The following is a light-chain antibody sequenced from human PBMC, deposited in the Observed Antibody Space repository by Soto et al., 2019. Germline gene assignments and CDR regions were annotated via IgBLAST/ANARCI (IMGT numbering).Light chain of an antibody. V-gene: IGKV3-15*01. CDR3: QQYNNWPV. Sequence: IVLTQSRGTLSLSPGERATLSCRASQSVSSSYLAWYQQKPGQAPRLLIYGASTRATDIPARFSGSGSGTEFTLTISSLQSEDFALYYCQQYNNWPVFGQGTKVDIK. CDR1: QSVSSSY. CDR2: GAS. J-gene: IGKJ1*01.